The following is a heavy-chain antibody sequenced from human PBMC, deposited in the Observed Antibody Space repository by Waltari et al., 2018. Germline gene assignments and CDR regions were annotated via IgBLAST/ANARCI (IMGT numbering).Heavy chain of an antibody. J-gene: IGHJ4*02. D-gene: IGHD6-19*01. V-gene: IGHV1-2*02. Sequence: QVQLAQSGAELKKPGASVKVSCKASGDTFADQNLHWMRQAPGQGLEWMGCMSPISGATVYSRRFQGRVSMTRDTSITTAYMELSRITSDDTAVYYCATEAGLTSAPKQYFDSWGQGALVTVSS. CDR2: MSPISGAT. CDR3: ATEAGLTSAPKQYFDS. CDR1: GDTFADQN.